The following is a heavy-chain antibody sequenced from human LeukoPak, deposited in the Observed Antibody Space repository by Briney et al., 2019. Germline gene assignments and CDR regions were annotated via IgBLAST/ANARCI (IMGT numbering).Heavy chain of an antibody. CDR3: ARLLTSRTLSFGWGGGYNDAFDI. CDR1: GYSFTSYW. Sequence: PGESLKISCKGSGYSFTSYWIGWVRQMPGKGLEWMGIIYPGDSDTRYSPSFQGQVTISADKSISTAYLQWSSLKASDTAMYYCARLLTSRTLSFGWGGGYNDAFDIWGQGTMVTVSS. D-gene: IGHD1-14*01. V-gene: IGHV5-51*01. J-gene: IGHJ3*02. CDR2: IYPGDSDT.